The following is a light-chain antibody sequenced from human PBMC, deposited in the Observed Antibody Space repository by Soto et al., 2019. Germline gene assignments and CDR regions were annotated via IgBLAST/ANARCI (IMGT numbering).Light chain of an antibody. J-gene: IGKJ1*01. CDR1: QSISTY. CDR3: QQTYCTPPR. CDR2: AAS. Sequence: DIHMTQSPSPLSASVRDRVTIPCRASQSISTYLNWYQQKARLAPRALIYAASIVQSGVPSRFSGSCTGTDFTLTSSSLPPGDFATYCSQQTYCTPPRFCQGAKVDIK. V-gene: IGKV1-39*01.